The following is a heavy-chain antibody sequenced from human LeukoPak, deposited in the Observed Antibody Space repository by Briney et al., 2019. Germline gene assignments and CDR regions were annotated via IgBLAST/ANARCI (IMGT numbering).Heavy chain of an antibody. D-gene: IGHD3-9*01. CDR2: IKSKTDGGTT. CDR3: ARDHRRLRYFDWFDY. J-gene: IGHJ4*02. V-gene: IGHV3-15*01. CDR1: GFTFSNAW. Sequence: GGSLRLSCAASGFTFSNAWMSWVRQAPGKGLEWVGRIKSKTDGGTTDYAAPVKGRFTISRDDSKNTLYLQMNSLRAEDTAVYYCARDHRRLRYFDWFDYWGQGTLVTVSS.